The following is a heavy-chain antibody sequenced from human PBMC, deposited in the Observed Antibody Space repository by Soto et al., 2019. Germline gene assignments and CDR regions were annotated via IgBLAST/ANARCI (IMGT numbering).Heavy chain of an antibody. Sequence: QVQLVESGGGVVQPGRSLRLSCAASGFTFSSYAMHWVRQAPGKGLEWVAVISYDGSNKYYADSVKGRFTISRDNSKNTLYLQMNSVRSEDTAVYYCARDRARNADHAYFDYWGQGTLVTVSS. CDR3: ARDRARNADHAYFDY. V-gene: IGHV3-30-3*01. CDR2: ISYDGSNK. CDR1: GFTFSSYA. D-gene: IGHD1-1*01. J-gene: IGHJ4*02.